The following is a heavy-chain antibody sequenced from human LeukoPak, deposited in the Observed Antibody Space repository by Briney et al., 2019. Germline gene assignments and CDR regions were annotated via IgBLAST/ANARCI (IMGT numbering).Heavy chain of an antibody. CDR2: IRNDGSII. V-gene: IGHV3-30*02. D-gene: IGHD2-21*02. J-gene: IGHJ4*02. CDR1: GFTFSSYG. Sequence: PGGSLRLSCVASGFTFSSYGMHWIRQAPGKGLEWVAFIRNDGSIIYNTDSVKGRFTISRDNSKNTLYLQMNSLRAEDTAVYYCARSGPVVVTAKYYFDYWGQGTLATVSS. CDR3: ARSGPVVVTAKYYFDY.